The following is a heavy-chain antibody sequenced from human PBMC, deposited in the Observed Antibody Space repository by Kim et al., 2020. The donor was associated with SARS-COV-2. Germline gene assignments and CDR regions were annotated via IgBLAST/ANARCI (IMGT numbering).Heavy chain of an antibody. D-gene: IGHD3-22*01. J-gene: IGHJ4*02. Sequence: VKGRFTISRDNSKNTLYLQMNSLRAEDTAVYYCAKEVRTYYYDSSGYPDYWGQGTLVTVSS. CDR3: AKEVRTYYYDSSGYPDY. V-gene: IGHV3-30*02.